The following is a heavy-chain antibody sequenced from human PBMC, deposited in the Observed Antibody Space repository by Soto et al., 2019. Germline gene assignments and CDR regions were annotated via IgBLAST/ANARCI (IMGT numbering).Heavy chain of an antibody. CDR2: VNLDGSEK. J-gene: IGHJ4*02. CDR1: GFPFSSHW. D-gene: IGHD3-10*01. V-gene: IGHV3-7*01. CDR3: ARDYYFRSGSVDY. Sequence: EVQLVESGGGLVQPGGSLRLSCAASGFPFSSHWMSWVRQAPGKGLEWVANVNLDGSEKYYVDSVKGRFTISRDNAKNSLYLQMNSLRAEDTAVYYCARDYYFRSGSVDYWGQGTLVTVSS.